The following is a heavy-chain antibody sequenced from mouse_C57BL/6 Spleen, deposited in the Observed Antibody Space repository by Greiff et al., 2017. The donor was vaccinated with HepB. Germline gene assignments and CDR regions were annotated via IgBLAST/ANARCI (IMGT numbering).Heavy chain of an antibody. CDR3: ARKGGDY. CDR2: INPGSGGT. D-gene: IGHD3-3*01. J-gene: IGHJ2*01. Sequence: VQLQQSGAELVRPGTSVKVSCKASGYAFTNYLIEWVKQRPGQGLEWIGVINPGSGGTNYNEKFKGKATLTADKYSSTAYMQLSSLTSEDSAVYFCARKGGDYWGQGTTLTVSS. V-gene: IGHV1-54*01. CDR1: GYAFTNYL.